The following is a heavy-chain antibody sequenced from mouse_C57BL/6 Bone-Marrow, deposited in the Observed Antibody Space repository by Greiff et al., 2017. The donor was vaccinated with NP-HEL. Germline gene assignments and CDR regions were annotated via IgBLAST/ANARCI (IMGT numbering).Heavy chain of an antibody. V-gene: IGHV14-3*01. D-gene: IGHD1-1*01. J-gene: IGHJ4*01. Sequence: EVQLQQSVAELVRPGASVKLSCTASGFNIKNTYMHWVKQRPEQGLEWIGRIDPANGHTKYAPKFQGKATITADTASNTAYLQLSSLTSEDTAIYYCDRGTTELAKDYYDMDYWGQGTSVTVSS. CDR3: DRGTTELAKDYYDMDY. CDR2: IDPANGHT. CDR1: GFNIKNTY.